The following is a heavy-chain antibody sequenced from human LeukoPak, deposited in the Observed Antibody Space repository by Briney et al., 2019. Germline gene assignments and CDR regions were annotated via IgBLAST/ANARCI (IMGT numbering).Heavy chain of an antibody. D-gene: IGHD2/OR15-2a*01. V-gene: IGHV3-21*01. CDR1: GFTFRSYS. J-gene: IGHJ4*02. Sequence: GGSLRLSCAASGFTFRSYSMNWVRQAPGKGLEWVSSISSSSSYIYYADSVKGRFTISRDNAKNSLYLQMNSLRAEDTAVYYCARAPTFGYYFDYWGQGTLVTVSS. CDR2: ISSSSSYI. CDR3: ARAPTFGYYFDY.